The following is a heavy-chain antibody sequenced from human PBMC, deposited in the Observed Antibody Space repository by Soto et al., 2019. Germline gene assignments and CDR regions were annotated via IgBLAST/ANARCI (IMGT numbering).Heavy chain of an antibody. D-gene: IGHD3-3*01. CDR1: GCTLNTYY. V-gene: IGHV4-59*08. CDR3: ATHQAGHYDFLCYGDHGTAYAI. J-gene: IGHJ6*01. CDR2: IFSGGTT. Sequence: SETLSLTCTVSGCTLNTYYWSWIRLSPGKDLEWIASIFSGGTTNYNPSLKSRLTISIDTPKMQLSLRLNSVGAADTAVYYCATHQAGHYDFLCYGDHGTAYAISGRRTLVIVSS.